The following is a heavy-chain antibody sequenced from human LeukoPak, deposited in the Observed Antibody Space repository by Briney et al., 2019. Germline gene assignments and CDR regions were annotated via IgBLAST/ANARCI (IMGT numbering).Heavy chain of an antibody. CDR2: ISPSGNT. CDR1: IDSISTHS. V-gene: IGHV4-4*07. J-gene: IGHJ2*01. CDR3: ERRPYWYFDL. D-gene: IGHD6-6*01. Sequence: SETLSLTCSVSIDSISTHSWSWIRPPAGRRLEWIGHISPSGNTNYTPPLKSRVTMSVDTSKNHFSLKLSSVTAADTAVYYCERRPYWYFDLWGRGTLVTVSS.